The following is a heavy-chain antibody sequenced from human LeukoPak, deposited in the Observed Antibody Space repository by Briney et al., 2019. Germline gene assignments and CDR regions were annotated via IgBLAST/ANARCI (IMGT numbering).Heavy chain of an antibody. CDR1: GYTFTSYD. V-gene: IGHV1-8*01. D-gene: IGHD4-17*01. J-gene: IGHJ4*02. CDR3: AGARAFYRDYPYFFDY. CDR2: MNPNSGNT. Sequence: ASVKVSCKASGYTFTSYDINWVRQATGQGPEWMGWMNPNSGNTGYEQKSQGRVTMTRNTSISTAYMEVSSLGSEVTSVYYRAGARAFYRDYPYFFDYWGQGNRVTVSS.